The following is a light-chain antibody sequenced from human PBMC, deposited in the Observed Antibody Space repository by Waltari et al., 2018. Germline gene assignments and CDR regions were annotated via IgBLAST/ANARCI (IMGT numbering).Light chain of an antibody. V-gene: IGKV1-39*01. J-gene: IGKJ1*01. CDR2: AAS. Sequence: DIQVTQYPSSLSASAGDRVTITCRASQSISSYLNWYQQKPGKTPKLLIYAASSLQSGVPSRFSGSGSGTDFTLTISSLQPEDFATYYCQQSYSTPRTFGQGTKVEIK. CDR3: QQSYSTPRT. CDR1: QSISSY.